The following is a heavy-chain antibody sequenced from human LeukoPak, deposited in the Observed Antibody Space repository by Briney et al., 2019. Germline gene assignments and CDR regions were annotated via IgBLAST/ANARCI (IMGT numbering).Heavy chain of an antibody. CDR1: GGSISSGGYS. D-gene: IGHD3-22*01. V-gene: IGHV4-30-2*01. Sequence: SETLSLTCAVSGGSISSGGYSWSWIRQPPGKGLEWIGYIYHSGSTYYNPSLKSRVTISVDRSKNQFSLKLSSVTAADTAVYYCARGGSSGYCHNLFDYWGQGTLVTVSS. CDR2: IYHSGST. CDR3: ARGGSSGYCHNLFDY. J-gene: IGHJ4*02.